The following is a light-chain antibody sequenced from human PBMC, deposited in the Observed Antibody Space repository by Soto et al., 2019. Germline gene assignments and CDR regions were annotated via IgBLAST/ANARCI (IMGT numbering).Light chain of an antibody. J-gene: IGLJ2*01. Sequence: QSVLTQPASVSGSPGQSITISCTGTSSDVGYDNYVSWFQQHPGKAPKLMIYEVSRRPSGVSNRFSGSKSGNTASLTISGLQAEDEADYYCSSYTSSSTLVFGGGTKLTVL. CDR3: SSYTSSSTLV. CDR2: EVS. CDR1: SSDVGYDNY. V-gene: IGLV2-14*01.